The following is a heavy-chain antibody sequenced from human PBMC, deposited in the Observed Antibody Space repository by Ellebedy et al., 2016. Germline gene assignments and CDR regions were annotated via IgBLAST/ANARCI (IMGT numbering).Heavy chain of an antibody. Sequence: ASVKVSXXASGYTFTRYYMHWVRQAPGQGPEWMAMINPSSGSTIFTPKFQGRVTMTRDTSTSTAYMEFSSLRSEDTAVYYCASGRFCTNGLCYPDFWGQGTLITVSS. CDR1: GYTFTRYY. CDR2: INPSSGST. CDR3: ASGRFCTNGLCYPDF. J-gene: IGHJ4*02. V-gene: IGHV1-46*01. D-gene: IGHD2-8*01.